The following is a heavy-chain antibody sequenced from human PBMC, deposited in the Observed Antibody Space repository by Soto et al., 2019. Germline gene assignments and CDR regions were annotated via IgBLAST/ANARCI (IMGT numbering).Heavy chain of an antibody. D-gene: IGHD2-21*01. J-gene: IGHJ4*02. CDR1: GFTFSSYS. V-gene: IGHV3-48*01. Sequence: EVQLVESGGGLVQPGGSLRLSCAASGFTFSSYSMSWVRQTPGKGLEWVSHISGGSSLIYYADSVKGRFTISRDNAENSLYLQMNSLRAEDTSVYYCATMSRCYCGDMKYWGQGTVVTVSS. CDR2: ISGGSSLI. CDR3: ATMSRCYCGDMKY.